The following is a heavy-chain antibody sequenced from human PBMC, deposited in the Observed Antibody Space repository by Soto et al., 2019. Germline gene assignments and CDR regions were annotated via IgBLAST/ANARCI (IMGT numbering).Heavy chain of an antibody. J-gene: IGHJ4*02. CDR3: ARERDYSSSWYRGVFDY. Sequence: PSETLSLTCTVSGGSISSYYWSWIRQPPGKGLEWIGYIYYSGSTNYNPSLKSRVTISVDTSKNQFSLKLSSVTAADTAVYYCARERDYSSSWYRGVFDYWGQGTLVTVSS. V-gene: IGHV4-59*01. CDR1: GGSISSYY. D-gene: IGHD6-13*01. CDR2: IYYSGST.